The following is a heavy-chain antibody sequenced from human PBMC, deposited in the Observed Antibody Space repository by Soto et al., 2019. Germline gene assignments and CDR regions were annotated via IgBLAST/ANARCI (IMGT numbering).Heavy chain of an antibody. CDR1: GYSFTSYW. J-gene: IGHJ4*02. D-gene: IGHD3-10*01. Sequence: PGESLKISCKGSGYSFTSYWIGWVRQMPGRGLEWMGIIYPGDSDTRYSPSFQGQVTISADKSISTAYLQWSSLKASDTAMYYCARGLKGATYYYGSGSFPFDFWGQGTLVTVSS. CDR3: ARGLKGATYYYGSGSFPFDF. CDR2: IYPGDSDT. V-gene: IGHV5-51*01.